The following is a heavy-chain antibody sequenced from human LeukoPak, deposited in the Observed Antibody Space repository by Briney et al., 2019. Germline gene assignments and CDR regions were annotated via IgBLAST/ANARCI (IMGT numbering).Heavy chain of an antibody. V-gene: IGHV1-69*01. CDR3: ARDGPSYDSSGYYFDY. CDR2: IIPIFGTA. Sequence: ASVKVSCKASGGTFSSYAISWVRQAPGQGLEWMGGIIPIFGTANYAQKFQGRVTITADESTSTAYMELSSLRSEDTAVYYCARDGPSYDSSGYYFDYWGQGTLVTVSS. D-gene: IGHD3-22*01. CDR1: GGTFSSYA. J-gene: IGHJ4*02.